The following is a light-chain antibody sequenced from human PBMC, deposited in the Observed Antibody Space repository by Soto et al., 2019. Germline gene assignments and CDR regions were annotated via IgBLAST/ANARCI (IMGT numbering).Light chain of an antibody. V-gene: IGKV3-11*01. Sequence: EIVLTQSPATLSLSPGERATVSCRSSPSVANFVAWYQQKPGQAPRLLIYGAFNRATGIPARFSGSGSGTDFTLTISSLEPEDSAVYYCQQRNIWPPVTFGHGTRLEIK. CDR1: PSVANF. CDR3: QQRNIWPPVT. CDR2: GAF. J-gene: IGKJ5*01.